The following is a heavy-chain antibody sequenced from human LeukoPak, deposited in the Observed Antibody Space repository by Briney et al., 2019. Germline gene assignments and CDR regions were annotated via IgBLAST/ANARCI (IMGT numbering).Heavy chain of an antibody. CDR3: AREGAVALKHFDL. J-gene: IGHJ4*02. V-gene: IGHV1-46*01. D-gene: IGHD6-19*01. CDR1: GFSLTSNY. Sequence: AASVKVSCKASGFSLTSNYMHLVRQAPGQGLEWMGYMRPTDAYTGYAPKFQGRVTVTRDTSTNTVYMELSSLRSDDTAVYYCAREGAVALKHFDLWGQGTLVTVSS. CDR2: MRPTDAYT.